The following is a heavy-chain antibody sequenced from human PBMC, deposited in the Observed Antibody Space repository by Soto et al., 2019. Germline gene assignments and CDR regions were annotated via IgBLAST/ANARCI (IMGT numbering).Heavy chain of an antibody. D-gene: IGHD3-10*01. V-gene: IGHV4-34*01. Sequence: QVQLQQWGAGLLKPSEPLSLTCAVSGGSFSGYPWSWIRQTPGTGLEWLGEINDSGKINYNPSLKSRVTLLRATPKRQLARKRSSVTAADSAVYYWARGLILWFGELSRRGGYYYDMDVWGKGTTGTVAS. CDR2: INDSGKI. CDR3: ARGLILWFGELSRRGGYYYDMDV. CDR1: GGSFSGYP. J-gene: IGHJ6*03.